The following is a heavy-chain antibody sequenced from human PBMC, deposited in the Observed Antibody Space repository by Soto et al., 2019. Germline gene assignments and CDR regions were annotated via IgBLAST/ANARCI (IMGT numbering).Heavy chain of an antibody. V-gene: IGHV3-23*01. CDR2: ISGSGGST. J-gene: IGHJ6*02. CDR3: AQGPLRFLEWLSPGLLNYAMDV. Sequence: GGSLRLSCAASAFAFSSYAMTWVRKAPGKGLEGVAGISGSGGSTYYAGSEKGRCTISRDNSKNTLFRQRKSMRAEDTDVYFCAQGPLRFLEWLSPGLLNYAMDVWGQGTTVTGSS. D-gene: IGHD3-3*01. CDR1: AFAFSSYA.